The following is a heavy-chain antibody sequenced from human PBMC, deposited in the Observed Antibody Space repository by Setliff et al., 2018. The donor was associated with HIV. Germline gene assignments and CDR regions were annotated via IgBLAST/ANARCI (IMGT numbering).Heavy chain of an antibody. J-gene: IGHJ4*02. V-gene: IGHV1-2*02. CDR1: GYIFTGYH. D-gene: IGHD1-26*01. CDR3: AREGNSGHGGQIEFDY. Sequence: ASVKVSCKASGYIFTGYHIHWVRQAPGQGLEWMGWINPNSGDTNYAQKFQARVTMTRDTSISTAYMELSSLRFDDTAIYYCAREGNSGHGGQIEFDYWGQGTLVTVSS. CDR2: INPNSGDT.